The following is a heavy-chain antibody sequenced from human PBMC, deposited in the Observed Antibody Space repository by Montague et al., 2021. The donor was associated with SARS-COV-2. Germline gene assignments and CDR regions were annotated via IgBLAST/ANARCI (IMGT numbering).Heavy chain of an antibody. Sequence: SETLSLTCTVSGGSISSSSNYWCLIRQPPGKVLEWIGNIYYSGSAYYNPSLKSRVTISVDTSKNQFSLKLSSVTAADTAVYYCARLNFHITIFGVVSSRGFDYWGQGTLVTVSS. J-gene: IGHJ4*02. CDR3: ARLNFHITIFGVVSSRGFDY. CDR2: IYYSGSA. V-gene: IGHV4-39*01. D-gene: IGHD3-3*01. CDR1: GGSISSSSNY.